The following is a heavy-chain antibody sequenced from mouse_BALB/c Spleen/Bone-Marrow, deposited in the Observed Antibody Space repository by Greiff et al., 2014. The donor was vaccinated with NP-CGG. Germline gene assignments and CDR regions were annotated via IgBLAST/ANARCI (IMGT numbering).Heavy chain of an antibody. CDR2: IRSKSNNYAT. Sequence: EVKLQESGGGLVQPKGSSKLSCAASGFSFNTYAMNWVRQAPGKGLEWVARIRSKSNNYATYYADSVKDRFTISRDDSQSMLYLQMNNLKTEDTAMYCCVRHEVMITFAYGGQGTLVTVSA. D-gene: IGHD2-4*01. CDR3: VRHEVMITFAY. J-gene: IGHJ3*01. CDR1: GFSFNTYA. V-gene: IGHV10-1*01.